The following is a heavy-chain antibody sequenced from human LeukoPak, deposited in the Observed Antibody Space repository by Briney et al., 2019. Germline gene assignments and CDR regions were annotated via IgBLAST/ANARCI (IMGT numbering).Heavy chain of an antibody. CDR1: GGSISSYY. CDR2: IYTSGST. CDR3: ARDIVVVPAAQYRYYYYYMDV. D-gene: IGHD2-2*01. J-gene: IGHJ6*03. V-gene: IGHV4-4*07. Sequence: PSETLSLTCTVSGGSISSYYWSWIRQPAGKGLEWIGRIYTSGSTNYNPSLKSRVTMSVDTSKNQFSLKLSSVTAADTAVYYCARDIVVVPAAQYRYYYYYMDVWGKGTTVTVSS.